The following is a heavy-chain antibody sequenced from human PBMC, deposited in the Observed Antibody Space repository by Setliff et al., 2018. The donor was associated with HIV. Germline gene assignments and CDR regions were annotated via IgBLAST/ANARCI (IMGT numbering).Heavy chain of an antibody. Sequence: ASVKVSCKSSGGTFINYAFCWVRQAPGKGLEWMGRMNPNSGHTGYAQKFQGRVTITRDTSISTAYMELSSLRSEDTAVYYCARGSGFIEAAGTDYWGQGTLVTVSS. V-gene: IGHV1-8*03. CDR3: ARGSGFIEAAGTDY. D-gene: IGHD6-13*01. CDR2: MNPNSGHT. CDR1: GGTFINYA. J-gene: IGHJ4*02.